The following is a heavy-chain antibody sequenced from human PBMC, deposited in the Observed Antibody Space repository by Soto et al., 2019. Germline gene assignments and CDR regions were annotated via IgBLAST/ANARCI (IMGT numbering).Heavy chain of an antibody. Sequence: EVQLVESGGGLVQPGGSLRLSCAASGFTFSSYSMNWVRQAPGKGLEWVSYISSSSSTIYYADSVKGRFTISRDNAKNRLYLQMNSLRAEDTAVYYCARELGGEQLRPEYYYDGMDVWGQGTTVTVSS. CDR3: ARELGGEQLRPEYYYDGMDV. CDR1: GFTFSSYS. CDR2: ISSSSSTI. J-gene: IGHJ6*02. V-gene: IGHV3-48*01. D-gene: IGHD5-12*01.